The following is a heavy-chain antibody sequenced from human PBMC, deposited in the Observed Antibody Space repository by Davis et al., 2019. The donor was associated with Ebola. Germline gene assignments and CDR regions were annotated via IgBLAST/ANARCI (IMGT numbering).Heavy chain of an antibody. CDR3: ATTHPYCGGDCLGY. Sequence: GESLKISCAASRFTFSSYGMHWVRQAPGKGLEWVAVIWYDGSNKYYADSVKGRFTISRDNSKNTLYLQMNSLRAEDTAVYYCATTHPYCGGDCLGYWGQGTLVTVSS. CDR1: RFTFSSYG. CDR2: IWYDGSNK. V-gene: IGHV3-33*01. J-gene: IGHJ4*02. D-gene: IGHD2-21*02.